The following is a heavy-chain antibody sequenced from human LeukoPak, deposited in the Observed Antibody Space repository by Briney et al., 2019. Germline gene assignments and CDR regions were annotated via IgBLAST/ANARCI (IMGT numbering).Heavy chain of an antibody. V-gene: IGHV3-48*03. D-gene: IGHD3-10*01. J-gene: IGHJ6*03. CDR1: GFTFSSYE. CDR3: AKDGYYYGSGSYYEDYYMDV. CDR2: ISSSGSTI. Sequence: GGSLRLSCAASGFTFSSYEMNWVRQAPGKGLEWVSYISSSGSTIYYADSEKGRFTIFRDNAKNTLYLQMNSLRAEDTAVYYCAKDGYYYGSGSYYEDYYMDVWGKGTTVTVSS.